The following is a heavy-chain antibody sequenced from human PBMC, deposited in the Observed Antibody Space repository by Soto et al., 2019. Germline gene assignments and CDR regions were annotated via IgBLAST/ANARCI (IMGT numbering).Heavy chain of an antibody. V-gene: IGHV4-39*01. CDR1: GGSISSSSYY. J-gene: IGHJ4*02. CDR2: IYYSGST. D-gene: IGHD3-10*01. CDR3: ASIDQFGELPFDY. Sequence: QLQLQESGPGLVKPSETLSLTCTVSGGSISSSSYYWGWIRQPPGKGLEGIGSIYYSGSTYYNPSIKSRVNISVDTSKNQFSLKLSYVTAADTAVYYCASIDQFGELPFDYWGQGTLVTVSS.